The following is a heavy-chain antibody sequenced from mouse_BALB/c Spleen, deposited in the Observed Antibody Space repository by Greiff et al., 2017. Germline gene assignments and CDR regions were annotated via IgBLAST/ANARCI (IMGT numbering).Heavy chain of an antibody. Sequence: EVKLVESGGGLVKPGGSLKLSCAASGFTFSSYAMSWVRQTPEKRLEWVATISSGGSYTDYPDSVKGRVTISRDKAKNTLYLQMSSLRSEDTAMYYCARRWDGYHYFDYWGQGTTLTVSS. J-gene: IGHJ2*01. CDR3: ARRWDGYHYFDY. CDR1: GFTFSSYA. CDR2: ISSGGSYT. D-gene: IGHD2-3*01. V-gene: IGHV5-9-3*01.